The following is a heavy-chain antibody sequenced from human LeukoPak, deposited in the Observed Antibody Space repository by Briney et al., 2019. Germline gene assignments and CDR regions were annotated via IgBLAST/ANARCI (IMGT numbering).Heavy chain of an antibody. CDR1: GFTFSSYG. CDR2: IWYDGSNK. D-gene: IGHD3-3*01. J-gene: IGHJ4*02. CDR3: AKGPILRFLEWFLDY. V-gene: IGHV3-33*06. Sequence: GGSLRLSCAASGFTFSSYGMHWVRQAPGKGLEWVAVIWYDGSNKYYADSVKGRFTISRDNSKNTLYLQMNSLRAEDTAVYYCAKGPILRFLEWFLDYWGQETLVTVSS.